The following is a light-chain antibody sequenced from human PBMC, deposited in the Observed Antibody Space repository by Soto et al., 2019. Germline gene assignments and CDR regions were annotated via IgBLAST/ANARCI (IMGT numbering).Light chain of an antibody. V-gene: IGKV3D-15*01. J-gene: IGKJ4*01. CDR2: GSS. CDR3: QQYNNWGLS. Sequence: IVMTQSPATLSVSPGDEVTLSCRASENVGTNLAWYQQKPGQAPRLLIYGSSTRATGIPATFSGSGSGTEFTLTISSLQSEESAIYYCQQYNNWGLSFGGGIKVEIK. CDR1: ENVGTN.